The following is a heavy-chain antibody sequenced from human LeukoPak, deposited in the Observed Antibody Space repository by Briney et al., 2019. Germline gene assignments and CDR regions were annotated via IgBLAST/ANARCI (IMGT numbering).Heavy chain of an antibody. Sequence: PGGSLRLSCAASGFTFSSYGMSWVRQAPGKGLEWVSSISGRADNTYYADFVKGRFTISRDNSKNTLYLQINSLRAEDTAVYYCAKGGGYEVLYDYWGQGTLVTVSS. D-gene: IGHD5-12*01. CDR1: GFTFSSYG. CDR3: AKGGGYEVLYDY. J-gene: IGHJ4*02. CDR2: ISGRADNT. V-gene: IGHV3-23*01.